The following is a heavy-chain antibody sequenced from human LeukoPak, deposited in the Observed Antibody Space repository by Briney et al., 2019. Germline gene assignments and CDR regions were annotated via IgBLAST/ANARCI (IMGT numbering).Heavy chain of an antibody. V-gene: IGHV3-30*18. CDR3: AKDGGSSWPGVGWFDP. D-gene: IGHD6-13*01. Sequence: PGRSLRLSCAASGFTFSSYGMHWVRQAPGKGLEWVAVISYDGSNKYYADSVKGRFTISRDNSKNTLYLQMNSLRAEGTAVYYCAKDGGSSWPGVGWFDPWGQGTLVTVSS. J-gene: IGHJ5*02. CDR1: GFTFSSYG. CDR2: ISYDGSNK.